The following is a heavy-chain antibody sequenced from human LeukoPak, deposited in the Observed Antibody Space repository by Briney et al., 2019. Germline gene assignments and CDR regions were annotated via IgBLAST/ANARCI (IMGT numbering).Heavy chain of an antibody. CDR3: ARGGPSSGLGY. V-gene: IGHV3-30*04. CDR2: IIYDGSNK. D-gene: IGHD6-19*01. J-gene: IGHJ4*02. CDR1: GFDFSSYA. Sequence: GGSLRLSCAASGFDFSSYAMHWVRQAPGKGLEWMAVIIYDGSNKNYADSVKGRFTISRDNSRNTLYLQMNSLRAEDTAVYYCARGGPSSGLGYWGQGTLVTVPS.